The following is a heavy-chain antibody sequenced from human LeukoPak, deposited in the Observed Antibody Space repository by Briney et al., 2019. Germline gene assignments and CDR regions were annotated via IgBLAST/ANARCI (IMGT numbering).Heavy chain of an antibody. D-gene: IGHD6-13*01. V-gene: IGHV6-1*01. Sequence: SQTLSLTCAISGDSVSSNSAAWSWIRQSPSRGLEWLGRTYYRSKWYNHYAASVKSRISINPDTSKDQFSLQLNSVTPEDTALYFCARDHAGLDSWGQGTLVTVSS. CDR3: ARDHAGLDS. CDR1: GDSVSSNSAA. J-gene: IGHJ4*02. CDR2: TYYRSKWYN.